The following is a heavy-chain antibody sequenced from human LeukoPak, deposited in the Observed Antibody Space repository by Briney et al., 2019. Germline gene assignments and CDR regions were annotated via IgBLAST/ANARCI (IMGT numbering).Heavy chain of an antibody. D-gene: IGHD6-19*01. V-gene: IGHV1-69*04. CDR2: IIPIFGIA. Sequence: SVKVSCKASGGTLSSYAISWVRQAPGQGLEWMGRIIPIFGIANYAQKFQGRVTITADKSTSTAYMELSSLRSEDTAVYYCARDGVRLLGAVAGNWFDPWGQGTLVTVSS. CDR1: GGTLSSYA. CDR3: ARDGVRLLGAVAGNWFDP. J-gene: IGHJ5*02.